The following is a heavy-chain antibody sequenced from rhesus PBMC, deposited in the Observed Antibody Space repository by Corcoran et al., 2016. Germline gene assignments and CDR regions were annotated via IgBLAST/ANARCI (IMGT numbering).Heavy chain of an antibody. CDR1: GYSISSGYG. V-gene: IGHV4-122*02. J-gene: IGHJ4*01. CDR3: ARDEAEYCSSTYCSSGDY. CDR2: ISYSGIT. D-gene: IGHD2-15*01. Sequence: QLQLQESGPGLVKPSETLSLTCAVSGYSISSGYGWSWIRQPPGKGLAWIGYISYSGITSYNPSLKSRVTISRETSKDQFSLKLSSVTAADTAVYYCARDEAEYCSSTYCSSGDYWGQGVLVTVSS.